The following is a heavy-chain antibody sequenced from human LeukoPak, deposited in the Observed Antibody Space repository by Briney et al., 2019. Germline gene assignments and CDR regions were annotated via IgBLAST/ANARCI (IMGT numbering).Heavy chain of an antibody. Sequence: ASVKVSCKASGYTFTGYYMHWVRQAPGQGLEWMGRINPNSGGTNYAQKFQGRVTMTRDTSISTAYMELSRLRSDDTAVYYCARRIPYSYGYDYWGQGTLVTVSS. CDR3: ARRIPYSYGYDY. CDR2: INPNSGGT. V-gene: IGHV1-2*06. D-gene: IGHD5-18*01. J-gene: IGHJ4*02. CDR1: GYTFTGYY.